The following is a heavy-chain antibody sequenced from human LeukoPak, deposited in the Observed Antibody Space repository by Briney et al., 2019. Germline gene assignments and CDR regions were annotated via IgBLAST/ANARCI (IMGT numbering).Heavy chain of an antibody. CDR1: GFTFSDYG. V-gene: IGHV3-30*02. CDR2: IRFDGSIT. D-gene: IGHD2-2*01. J-gene: IGHJ4*02. Sequence: GGSLRLSCAASGFTFSDYGMVWVRVRQAPGKGLEWMAFIRFDGSITYYADSVRDRFTISRDNSKNTLYLHMNSLRDEDTAVYYCAREEYQLRNAYYFDYWGQGTLVTVSS. CDR3: AREEYQLRNAYYFDY.